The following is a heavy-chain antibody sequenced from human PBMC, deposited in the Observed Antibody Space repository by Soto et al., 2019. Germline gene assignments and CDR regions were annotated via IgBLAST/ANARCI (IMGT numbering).Heavy chain of an antibody. CDR1: GVSIRSTSYY. V-gene: IGHV4-39*02. CDR3: ARLMGY. Sequence: SETLSLTYTVSGVSIRSTSYYWAWIRQPPGKGLEWIGSISFGGTSSFSSSGSTFYNPSLNSRASISVDTPDNHFSLVLKSVTAADTAVYFCARLMGYWGQGALVTVSS. J-gene: IGHJ4*02. CDR2: ISFGGTSSFSSSGST.